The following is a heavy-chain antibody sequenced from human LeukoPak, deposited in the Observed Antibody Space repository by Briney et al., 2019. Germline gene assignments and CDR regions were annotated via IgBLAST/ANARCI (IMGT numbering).Heavy chain of an antibody. J-gene: IGHJ6*03. CDR3: ARDKGGKSVPAAINIYYYYMDV. CDR2: ISSSSSYI. D-gene: IGHD2-2*02. V-gene: IGHV3-21*01. Sequence: GGSLRLSCAASGFTFSSCSMNWVRQAPGKGLEWVSSISSSSSYIYYADSVKGRFTISRDNAKNSLYLQMNSLRAEDTAVYYCARDKGGKSVPAAINIYYYYMDVWGKGTTVTVSS. CDR1: GFTFSSCS.